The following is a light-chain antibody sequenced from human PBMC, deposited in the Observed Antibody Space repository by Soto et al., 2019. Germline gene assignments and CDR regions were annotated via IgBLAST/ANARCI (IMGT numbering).Light chain of an antibody. Sequence: HAVVTQKPSLTVSPGGTVTLTCGSSTGAVTNGHYPYWFQQKPGQAPRTLIYDTTNRHSWTPARFSGSLLGGKAALTLSGAQPEDEAEYYCLLSYNGPYVFGTGTKVTVL. CDR3: LLSYNGPYV. CDR1: TGAVTNGHY. J-gene: IGLJ1*01. V-gene: IGLV7-46*01. CDR2: DTT.